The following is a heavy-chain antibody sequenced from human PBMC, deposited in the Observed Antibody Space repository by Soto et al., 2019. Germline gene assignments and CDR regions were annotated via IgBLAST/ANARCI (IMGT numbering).Heavy chain of an antibody. CDR1: GFTFSSYS. CDR3: AREPYYGSGTSRAFDI. Sequence: GGSLRLSCAASGFTFSSYSMNWVRQAPGKGLEWVSSIIIGGSYIYYADSLKGRFTISRDNAKNSLYLQMNSLRAEDTAVYYCAREPYYGSGTSRAFDIWGQGTMVTVSS. V-gene: IGHV3-21*01. J-gene: IGHJ3*02. D-gene: IGHD3-10*01. CDR2: IIIGGSYI.